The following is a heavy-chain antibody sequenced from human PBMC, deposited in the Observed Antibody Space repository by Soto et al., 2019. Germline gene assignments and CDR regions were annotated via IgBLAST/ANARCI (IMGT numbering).Heavy chain of an antibody. Sequence: SETLSLTCAVYVVSFSGYYWSCIRQPPGKGLEWIGEINHSGSTNYNPSLKSRVTISVDTSKNQFSLKLSSVTAADTAVYYCARGRGGYYDILSGHYKCWRQGTLGTVSS. V-gene: IGHV4-34*01. CDR1: VVSFSGYY. CDR3: ARGRGGYYDILSGHYKC. D-gene: IGHD3-9*01. J-gene: IGHJ4*02. CDR2: INHSGST.